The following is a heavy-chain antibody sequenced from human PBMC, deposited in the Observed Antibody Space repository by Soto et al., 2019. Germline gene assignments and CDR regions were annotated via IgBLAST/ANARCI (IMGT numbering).Heavy chain of an antibody. V-gene: IGHV1-46*01. CDR2: INPSGGST. D-gene: IGHD3-10*02. CDR1: GYTFTSYY. CDR3: TRAGASDGNYVSTSS. Sequence: ASVKVSCKASGYTFTSYYMHWGRQAPGQGLEWMGIINPSGGSTSYAQNLQGRVTMTTDTSTDTAYMELSSLTSDDTAVYYCTRAGASDGNYVSTSSWGQGTLVTVSS. J-gene: IGHJ4*02.